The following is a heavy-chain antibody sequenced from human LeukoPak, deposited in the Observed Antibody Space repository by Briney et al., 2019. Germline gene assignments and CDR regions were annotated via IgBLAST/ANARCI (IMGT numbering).Heavy chain of an antibody. CDR1: GFTFSNFG. CDR2: IRYDGSNK. V-gene: IGHV3-30*02. J-gene: IGHJ6*03. D-gene: IGHD1-26*01. CDR3: AKDGDTMSGTYYYDMDV. Sequence: GESLRLSCAASGFTFSNFGMHWVRQAPGKGLEWVAFIRYDGSNKYYADSVKGRFTISRDNSKNTLYLQMNSLRGEDTAVYYCAKDGDTMSGTYYYDMDVWGKGTTVTIS.